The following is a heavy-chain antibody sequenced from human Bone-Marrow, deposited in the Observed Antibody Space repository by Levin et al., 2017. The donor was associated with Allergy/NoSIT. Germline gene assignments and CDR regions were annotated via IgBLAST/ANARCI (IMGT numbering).Heavy chain of an antibody. D-gene: IGHD3-9*01. CDR1: GGSINSGDHF. V-gene: IGHV4-30-4*01. Sequence: NPSETLSLTCSVSGGSINSGDHFWSWVRQPPGKGLEWIGYIYYSRSTSYSPSLKSRLTISVDTSKNQFSLKLNSVTAADTAVYFCARSGSLAPMTGYYFDSWGQGTLVTVSS. CDR2: IYYSRST. CDR3: ARSGSLAPMTGYYFDS. J-gene: IGHJ4*02.